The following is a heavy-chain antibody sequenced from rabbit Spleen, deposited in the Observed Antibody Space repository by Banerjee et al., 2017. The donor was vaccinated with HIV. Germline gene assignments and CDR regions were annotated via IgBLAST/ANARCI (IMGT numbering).Heavy chain of an antibody. D-gene: IGHD7-1*01. V-gene: IGHV1S45*01. J-gene: IGHJ4*01. CDR1: GFSFSSSYW. Sequence: QEQLVESGGGLVQPEGSLTLTCTASGFSFSSSYWISWVRQAPGKGLEWIACISVDDGSTGYATWAKGRFTISKTSSTTVTLQMTSLTDADTATYFCARSTTNTGTAFGLWGPGTLVT. CDR3: ARSTTNTGTAFGL. CDR2: ISVDDGST.